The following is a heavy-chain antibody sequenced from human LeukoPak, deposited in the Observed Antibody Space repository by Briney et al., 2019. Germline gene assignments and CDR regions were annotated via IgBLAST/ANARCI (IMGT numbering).Heavy chain of an antibody. Sequence: GGSLRLSCAASGFTFRSYGMHWVRQAPGKGLEWVALISGDGSNIYYADSVKGRFTISRDSSKNTLSLQMSSLRVEDTAVYYCARDNKRFSCDYWGQGTLVTVSS. CDR2: ISGDGSNI. CDR3: ARDNKRFSCDY. V-gene: IGHV3-30*03. J-gene: IGHJ4*02. D-gene: IGHD2/OR15-2a*01. CDR1: GFTFRSYG.